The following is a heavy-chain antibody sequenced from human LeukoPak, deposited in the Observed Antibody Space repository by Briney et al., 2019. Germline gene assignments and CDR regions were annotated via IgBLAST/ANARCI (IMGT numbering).Heavy chain of an antibody. D-gene: IGHD3-22*01. CDR2: IWYDGSNK. Sequence: GGSLRLSCAASGFTFSSYGMHWVRQAPGKGLEWVAVIWYDGSNKYYADSVKGRFTISRDNSKNTPYLQMNSLRAEDTAVYYCARDSDSSGYSDYWGQGTLVTVSS. CDR1: GFTFSSYG. CDR3: ARDSDSSGYSDY. V-gene: IGHV3-33*01. J-gene: IGHJ4*02.